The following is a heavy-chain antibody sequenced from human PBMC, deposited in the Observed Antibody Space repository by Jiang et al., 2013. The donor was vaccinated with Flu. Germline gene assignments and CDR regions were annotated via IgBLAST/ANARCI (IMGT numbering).Heavy chain of an antibody. D-gene: IGHD2-15*01. CDR2: INHSGST. CDR3: ARGPRTYCSGGSCSLNYYYYYGMDV. V-gene: IGHV4-34*01. Sequence: EWIGEINHSGSTNYNPSLKSRVTISVDTSKNQFSLKLSSVTAADTAVYYCARGPRTYCSGGSCSLNYYYYYGMDVWGQGTTVTVSS. J-gene: IGHJ6*02.